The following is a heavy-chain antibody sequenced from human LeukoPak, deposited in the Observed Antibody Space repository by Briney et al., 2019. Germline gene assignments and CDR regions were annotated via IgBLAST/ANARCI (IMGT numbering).Heavy chain of an antibody. D-gene: IGHD5-24*01. J-gene: IGHJ4*02. CDR1: GFTFSIYE. V-gene: IGHV3-48*03. CDR2: ISSSGSTI. CDR3: ARDPGGRWLTY. Sequence: GGSLRLSCIASGFTFSIYEMNWVRQAPGKGLEWVSYISSSGSTIYYADSVKGRFTISRDNAKNSLYLQMNSLRAEDTAVYYCARDPGGRWLTYWGQGTLVTVSS.